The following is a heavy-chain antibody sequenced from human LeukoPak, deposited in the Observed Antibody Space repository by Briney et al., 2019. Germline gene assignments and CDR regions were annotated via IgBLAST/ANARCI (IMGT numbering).Heavy chain of an antibody. Sequence: ASVKVSCKASGYTFTSYDINWVRQAAGQGLEWMGWMNPNSGNTGYAQKFQGRVTMTRNTSISTAYMELSSLRPEDTAVYYCARAPVSPFGYFDLWGQGTLVTVSS. D-gene: IGHD2/OR15-2a*01. CDR2: MNPNSGNT. V-gene: IGHV1-8*01. CDR3: ARAPVSPFGYFDL. CDR1: GYTFTSYD. J-gene: IGHJ2*01.